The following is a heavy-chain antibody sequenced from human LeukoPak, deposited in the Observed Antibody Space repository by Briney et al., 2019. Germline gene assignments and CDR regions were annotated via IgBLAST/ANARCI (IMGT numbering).Heavy chain of an antibody. CDR2: ISSNGGST. D-gene: IGHD6-13*01. Sequence: GGSLRLSCAASGFTFSSYAMHWVRQAPGKGLEYVSAISSNGGSTYYANSVKGRFTISRDNSKNTLYFQMGSLRAEDMAVYYCARVYSSSWYDAFDIWGQGTMVTVSS. CDR1: GFTFSSYA. CDR3: ARVYSSSWYDAFDI. V-gene: IGHV3-64*01. J-gene: IGHJ3*02.